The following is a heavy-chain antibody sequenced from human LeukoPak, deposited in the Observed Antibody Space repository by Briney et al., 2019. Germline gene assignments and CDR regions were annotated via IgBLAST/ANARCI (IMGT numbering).Heavy chain of an antibody. V-gene: IGHV3-23*01. J-gene: IGHJ4*02. D-gene: IGHD1-26*01. CDR3: AKFGSPGSYDLDY. Sequence: GGSLRLSCAASGFSFSTYTMNWVRQSPGKGLEWVSTISRDGDLHYADSVKGRFTISRDNSKNTLYLQMNSLRAEDTAVYYCAKFGSPGSYDLDYWGQGTLVTVSS. CDR1: GFSFSTYT. CDR2: ISRDGDL.